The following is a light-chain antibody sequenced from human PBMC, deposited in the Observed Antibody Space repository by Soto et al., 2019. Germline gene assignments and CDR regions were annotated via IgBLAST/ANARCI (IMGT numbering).Light chain of an antibody. CDR3: QHYETCPLT. CDR1: QDINKY. J-gene: IGKJ5*01. Sequence: IQLTKSTPFLSASVGDRVTITCRASQDINKYLTWYQQKPGKAPKLLIYAASTLETGVPSRFSGSGSGTGFTFTISSLQTEDFATYYCQHYETCPLTFGQGTRVDIK. V-gene: IGKV1-33*01. CDR2: AAS.